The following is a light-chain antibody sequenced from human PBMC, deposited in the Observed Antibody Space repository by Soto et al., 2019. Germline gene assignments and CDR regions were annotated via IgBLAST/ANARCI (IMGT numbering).Light chain of an antibody. CDR1: QSVRNSY. CDR3: QQYGSSPYT. V-gene: IGKV3-20*01. CDR2: GAS. Sequence: EILLTQSPGTLSLSPGERATLSCRASQSVRNSYLAWYQQKPGQAPRLLIYGASGRATAIPDRFSGSGSGTDFTLTISRLEPEDFAVYYCQQYGSSPYTFGQGTKLEI. J-gene: IGKJ2*01.